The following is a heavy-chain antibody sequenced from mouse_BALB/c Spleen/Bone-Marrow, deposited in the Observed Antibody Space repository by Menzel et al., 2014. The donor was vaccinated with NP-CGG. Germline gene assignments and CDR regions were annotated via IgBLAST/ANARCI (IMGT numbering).Heavy chain of an antibody. V-gene: IGHV3-8*02. CDR3: ARGNGYHFDY. J-gene: IGHJ2*01. D-gene: IGHD1-2*01. Sequence: VQLKESGPSLVKPSQTLSLTCSVTGDSITSSYWNWIRKFSENKLEYMGYISYSGNAYYNPSLKSRISLTRDTSKNQYYLQLNSVTTEDTATYFCARGNGYHFDYWGQGTTLTVSS. CDR2: ISYSGNA. CDR1: GDSITSSY.